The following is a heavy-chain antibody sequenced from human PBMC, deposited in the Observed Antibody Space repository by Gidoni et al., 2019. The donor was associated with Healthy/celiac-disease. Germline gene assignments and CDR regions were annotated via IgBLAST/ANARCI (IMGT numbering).Heavy chain of an antibody. CDR2: IYYSGST. D-gene: IGHD3-22*01. CDR3: ARDLGPPYDSSGYYLDY. Sequence: QVQLQESGPGLVKPSETLSLTCTVSGGSLSSYYWSWIRQPPGKGLEWIGYIYYSGSTNYNPSLKSRVTISVDTSKNQFSLKLSSVTAADTAVYYCARDLGPPYDSSGYYLDYWGQGTLVTVSS. CDR1: GGSLSSYY. J-gene: IGHJ4*02. V-gene: IGHV4-59*01.